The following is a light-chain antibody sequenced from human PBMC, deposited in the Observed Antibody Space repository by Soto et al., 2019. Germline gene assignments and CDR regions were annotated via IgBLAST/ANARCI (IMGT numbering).Light chain of an antibody. V-gene: IGKV1-5*01. Sequence: DIQMTQSPSTLSASVGDRVTITCRASQSISSWLAWYQQKPGKAPKLLIYDASSLESGVPARFSGSGSGTEFTLTISSLQPDDFATSYCQQYNSYSQGWTFGQGTKVEIK. CDR1: QSISSW. CDR3: QQYNSYSQGWT. CDR2: DAS. J-gene: IGKJ1*01.